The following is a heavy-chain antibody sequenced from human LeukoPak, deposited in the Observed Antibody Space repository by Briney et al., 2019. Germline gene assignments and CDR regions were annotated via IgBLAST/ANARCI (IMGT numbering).Heavy chain of an antibody. D-gene: IGHD2-15*01. CDR2: ISSSSSYI. Sequence: GGSLRLSCAASGFTFSSYSMNWVRQAPGKGLEWVSSISSSSSYIYYADSVKGRFTISRDNAKNSLYLQMNSLRAEDTAVYYCARRGYCSGGSCYSIDYWGQGTLVTVSS. J-gene: IGHJ4*02. CDR1: GFTFSSYS. CDR3: ARRGYCSGGSCYSIDY. V-gene: IGHV3-21*01.